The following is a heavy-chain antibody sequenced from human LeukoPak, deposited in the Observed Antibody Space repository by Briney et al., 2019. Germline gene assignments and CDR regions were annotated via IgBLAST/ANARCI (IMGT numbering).Heavy chain of an antibody. V-gene: IGHV1-46*01. CDR3: ARGQNKCLGH. Sequence: ASVKVSCKASGYTFTNYFMHWVRQAPGQGLEWMGVINPSGGGTTYAQRYQGRVTMTRDTSTSTVHMELSSLRSEDTAVYYCARGQNKCLGHWGQGTLVTVSS. D-gene: IGHD2/OR15-2a*01. CDR1: GYTFTNYF. J-gene: IGHJ4*02. CDR2: INPSGGGT.